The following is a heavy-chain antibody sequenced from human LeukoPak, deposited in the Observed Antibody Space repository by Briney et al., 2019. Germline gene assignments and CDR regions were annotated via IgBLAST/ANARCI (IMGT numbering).Heavy chain of an antibody. J-gene: IGHJ5*02. Sequence: GGSLRLSCAASGFSVSSNYMSWVRQAPGKGLEWVSSISGVGSTSYADSVKGRFTISRDNSRSTLYLQMDSLRPEDTALYYCARSGYYYDSSGSSSWGQGTLVTVSS. CDR2: ISGVGST. V-gene: IGHV3-66*01. D-gene: IGHD3-22*01. CDR3: ARSGYYYDSSGSSS. CDR1: GFSVSSNY.